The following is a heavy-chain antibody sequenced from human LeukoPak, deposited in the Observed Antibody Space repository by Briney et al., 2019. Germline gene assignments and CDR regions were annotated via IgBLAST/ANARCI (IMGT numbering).Heavy chain of an antibody. CDR2: ISRSGDT. V-gene: IGHV4-59*01. D-gene: IGHD3-10*01. CDR3: AKDRGCGRDAFDI. Sequence: SETLSLTCTVSGDSISSYAWSWIRRPPGKGLEWIGDISRSGDTNYSPSLKSRLTISVDMSKNQFSLKLRSVTAADTAVYYCAKDRGCGRDAFDIWGQGTVVTVSS. J-gene: IGHJ3*02. CDR1: GDSISSYA.